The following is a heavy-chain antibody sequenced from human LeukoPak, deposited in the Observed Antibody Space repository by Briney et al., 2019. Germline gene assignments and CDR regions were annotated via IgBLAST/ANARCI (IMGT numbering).Heavy chain of an antibody. V-gene: IGHV3-30*03. Sequence: GGSLRLSCAASGFTFSSYGMHWVRQAPGKGLEWVAVISYDGNHKYYADSVKGRFTISRDNAKNSLYLQMNSLRAEDTAVYYCARVPRGYSYGLDYWGQGTLVTVSS. D-gene: IGHD5-18*01. CDR1: GFTFSSYG. CDR3: ARVPRGYSYGLDY. CDR2: ISYDGNHK. J-gene: IGHJ4*02.